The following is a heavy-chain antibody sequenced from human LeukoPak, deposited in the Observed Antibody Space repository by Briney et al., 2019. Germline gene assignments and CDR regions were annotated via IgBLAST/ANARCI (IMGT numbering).Heavy chain of an antibody. CDR3: ARVGYCSRGVCYNYDY. CDR1: GYTFTGYY. D-gene: IGHD2-8*01. Sequence: EASVKVSCKASGYTFTGYYMHWVRQAPGQGFEWMGWINPNTGGTNYAQKFKGRVLMTRDTSISTAYLELSSLKSDDTAVYYCARVGYCSRGVCYNYDYWGQGTQVTVSS. J-gene: IGHJ4*02. V-gene: IGHV1-2*02. CDR2: INPNTGGT.